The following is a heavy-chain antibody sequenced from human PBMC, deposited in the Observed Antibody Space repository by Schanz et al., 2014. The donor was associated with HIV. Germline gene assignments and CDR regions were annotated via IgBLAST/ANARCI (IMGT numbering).Heavy chain of an antibody. CDR2: ISAYNGNT. CDR3: AREDMDRGGLY. V-gene: IGHV1-18*01. D-gene: IGHD3-10*01. CDR1: GYTFTSYG. Sequence: QVQLVQSGAEVKKPGASVKVSCKASGYTFTSYGINWVRQAPGQGLEWMGWISAYNGNTNYAQKLQGRVTMTRDTSTSTVYMDLSSLISEDTALYFCAREDMDRGGLYWGQGTTVTVSS. J-gene: IGHJ6*02.